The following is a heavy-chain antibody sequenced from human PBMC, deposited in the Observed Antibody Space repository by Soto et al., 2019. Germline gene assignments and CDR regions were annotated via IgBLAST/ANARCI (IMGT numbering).Heavy chain of an antibody. Sequence: QITLKESGPTLVKPTETLTLICTFSGFSLSSNGVGVGWIRQPPGEALEWLALIYWNDDKRYSPSLQSRLTITKDTSKNQVVFTMTNLDPVDTATYYCAREGAIVPRFFDPWGQGILVTVSS. D-gene: IGHD1-26*01. CDR1: GFSLSSNGVG. J-gene: IGHJ5*02. CDR3: AREGAIVPRFFDP. V-gene: IGHV2-5*01. CDR2: IYWNDDK.